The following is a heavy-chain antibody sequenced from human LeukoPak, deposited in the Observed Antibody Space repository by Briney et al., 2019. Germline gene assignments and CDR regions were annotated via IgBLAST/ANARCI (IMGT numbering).Heavy chain of an antibody. CDR2: ISSSSSYI. J-gene: IGHJ4*02. Sequence: GGSLRLSCAASGFTFSSYSMNWVRQAPGKGLEWVSSISSSSSYIYYADSVKGRFTISRDNAKNSLYLQMNSLRAEDTAVYYCAKYHEVGASPSPMIDYWGQGTLVTVSS. D-gene: IGHD1-26*01. CDR3: AKYHEVGASPSPMIDY. V-gene: IGHV3-21*01. CDR1: GFTFSSYS.